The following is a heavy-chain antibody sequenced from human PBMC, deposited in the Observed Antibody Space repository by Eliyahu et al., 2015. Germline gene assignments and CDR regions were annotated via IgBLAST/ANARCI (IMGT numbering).Heavy chain of an antibody. V-gene: IGHV3-33*01. CDR3: VRDENYGLVDY. J-gene: IGHJ4*02. CDR1: XXTFSSYG. D-gene: IGHD1-7*01. CDR2: IWYDGSNK. Sequence: QVQLVXSGGGVVQPGRSLXLSXAXSXXTFSSYGMHWVRQAPGKGLEWVAIIWYDGSNKYYADSVKGRFTISRDNSKNTVYLQMNSLRAEDTAVYYCVRDENYGLVDYWGQGTLVTVSS.